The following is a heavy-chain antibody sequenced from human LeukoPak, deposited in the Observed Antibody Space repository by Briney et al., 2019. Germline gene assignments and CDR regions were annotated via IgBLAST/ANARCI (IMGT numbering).Heavy chain of an antibody. J-gene: IGHJ5*02. Sequence: SETLSLTCTVSGDSMSSGGHYWSWIRQHPGKGLEWIGYINYSGSAYYNPSLKSRVTISVDTSKNQFSLKLSSVTVADTAVYYCARNPLWFGEPHNWFDPWGQGTLVTVSS. CDR3: ARNPLWFGEPHNWFDP. CDR1: GDSMSSGGHY. V-gene: IGHV4-31*03. D-gene: IGHD3-10*01. CDR2: INYSGSA.